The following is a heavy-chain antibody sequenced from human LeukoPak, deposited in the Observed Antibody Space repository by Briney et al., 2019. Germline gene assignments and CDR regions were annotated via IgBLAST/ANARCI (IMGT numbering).Heavy chain of an antibody. Sequence: GGSLRLSCAASGFTFSSYWMHWVRQAPGKGLVWVSRIKSDGSSTTYADSVRGRFTISRENAKNSLYLQMNSLRAGDTAVYYCARENSGGKIAELDYWGQGTLVTVSS. CDR3: ARENSGGKIAELDY. V-gene: IGHV3-74*01. J-gene: IGHJ4*02. CDR1: GFTFSSYW. D-gene: IGHD4-23*01. CDR2: IKSDGSST.